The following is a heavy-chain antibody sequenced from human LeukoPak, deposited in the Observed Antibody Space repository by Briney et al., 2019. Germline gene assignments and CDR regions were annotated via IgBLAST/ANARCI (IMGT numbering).Heavy chain of an antibody. CDR2: ISTTGGST. CDR3: ARWGSTSCYDY. Sequence: GGSLRLSCAASGFTFYSYAMHWVRQAPGKGLEYVSAISTTGGSTYYADSVKSRFIISRDNSRNTLYLQMGSLRVEDTAVYFCARWGSTSCYDYWGQGALVTVSS. D-gene: IGHD2-2*01. J-gene: IGHJ4*02. CDR1: GFTFYSYA. V-gene: IGHV3-64*02.